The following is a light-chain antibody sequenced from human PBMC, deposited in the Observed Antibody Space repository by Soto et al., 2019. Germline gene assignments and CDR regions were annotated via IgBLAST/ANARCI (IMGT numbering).Light chain of an antibody. CDR2: KAS. Sequence: DIQMTQSPSTLSASVGDRVTITCRASQSTSNCLAWYQQKPGKAPNLLIYKASSLKSGVPSRFSGSGSGTEFTLTISSLQPDDVATYYCQQCNSSPWTFGQGTKVEIK. CDR3: QQCNSSPWT. CDR1: QSTSNC. J-gene: IGKJ1*01. V-gene: IGKV1-5*03.